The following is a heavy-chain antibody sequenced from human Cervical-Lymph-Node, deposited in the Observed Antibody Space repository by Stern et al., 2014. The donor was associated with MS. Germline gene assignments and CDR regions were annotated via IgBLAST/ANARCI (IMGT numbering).Heavy chain of an antibody. CDR3: TRRGLWLGGSRIQGGMDV. D-gene: IGHD2/OR15-2a*01. J-gene: IGHJ6*02. Sequence: VQLVESGAEVQEPGASVKLSCKASGFTFTDYHLHWVRQAPGQGLEWMGIIKSEDGTTNYPPKLQGIITMTRATTTTTVIMELRSLISEDAADYFCTRRGLWLGGSRIQGGMDVWGQGTTVIVSS. CDR1: GFTFTDYH. CDR2: IKSEDGTT. V-gene: IGHV1-46*04.